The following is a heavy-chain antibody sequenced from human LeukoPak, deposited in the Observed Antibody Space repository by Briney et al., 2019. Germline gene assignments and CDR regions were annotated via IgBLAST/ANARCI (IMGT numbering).Heavy chain of an antibody. CDR2: INHSGST. CDR3: ARVGAVTGHGDFDY. J-gene: IGHJ4*02. CDR1: GGSFSGYY. D-gene: IGHD6-19*01. Sequence: SETLSLTCAVYGGSFSGYYWSWIRQPPRKGLEWIGEINHSGSTNYNPSLKSRVTISVDTSKNQFSLKLSSVTAADTAVYYCARVGAVTGHGDFDYWGQGDLVTVSS. V-gene: IGHV4-34*01.